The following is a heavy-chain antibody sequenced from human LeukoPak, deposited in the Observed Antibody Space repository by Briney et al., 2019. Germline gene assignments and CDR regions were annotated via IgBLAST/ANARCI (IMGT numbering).Heavy chain of an antibody. Sequence: GGSLRLSCTASGFSFSPYNMNWVRQAPGKGLEWVANIKQDGSEKYYVDSVKGRFTISRDNAKNSLYLQMNSLRAEDTAVYYCARVDGSGSYYIYYYYYMDVWGKGTTVTVSS. CDR3: ARVDGSGSYYIYYYYYMDV. J-gene: IGHJ6*03. V-gene: IGHV3-7*01. CDR2: IKQDGSEK. CDR1: GFSFSPYN. D-gene: IGHD3-10*01.